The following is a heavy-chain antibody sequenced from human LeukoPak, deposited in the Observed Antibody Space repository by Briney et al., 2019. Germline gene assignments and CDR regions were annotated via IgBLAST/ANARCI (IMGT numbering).Heavy chain of an antibody. D-gene: IGHD3-3*01. CDR1: GFTFSSYE. CDR3: ARDYYDFWSGYYNGYYYGMDV. V-gene: IGHV3-48*03. J-gene: IGHJ6*02. Sequence: EGSLRLSCAASGFTFSSYEMNWVRQAPRRGLEWGSYISSSGSTIYYADSVKGRFTISRDNAKNSLYLQMSSLRAEDTAVYYCARDYYDFWSGYYNGYYYGMDVWGQGTTVTVSS. CDR2: ISSSGSTI.